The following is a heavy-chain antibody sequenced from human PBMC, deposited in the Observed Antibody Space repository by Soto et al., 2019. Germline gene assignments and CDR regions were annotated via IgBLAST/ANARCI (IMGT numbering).Heavy chain of an antibody. CDR1: GVSFSTSW. CDR3: ARDGGTLGFDY. V-gene: IGHV3-7*01. Sequence: PVGSVRLSCAASGVSFSTSWMTWVRQAPGKGLEWVAKIMPDGSEKYYVDSVKGRFTISRDNAKNSLFLQMNSLRGDDTAVYYCARDGGTLGFDYWGKGTLVTVSS. J-gene: IGHJ4*02. CDR2: IMPDGSEK. D-gene: IGHD3-3*01.